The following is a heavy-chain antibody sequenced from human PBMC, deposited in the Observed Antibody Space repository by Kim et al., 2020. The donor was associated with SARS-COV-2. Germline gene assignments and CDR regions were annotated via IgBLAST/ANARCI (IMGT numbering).Heavy chain of an antibody. Sequence: SVKVSCKASGFTFSNSAVQWVRQARVQRLEWIGWIVVGSGNTNYAQKFQERVTITRDMSRSTAYMELSSLRFEDTAVYYCAAGPIYINYGMDVWGQGTT. D-gene: IGHD2-8*01. CDR1: GFTFSNSA. V-gene: IGHV1-58*01. J-gene: IGHJ6*02. CDR3: AAGPIYINYGMDV. CDR2: IVVGSGNT.